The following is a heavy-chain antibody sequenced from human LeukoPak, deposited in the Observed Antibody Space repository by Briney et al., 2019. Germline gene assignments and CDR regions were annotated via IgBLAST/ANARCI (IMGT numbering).Heavy chain of an antibody. J-gene: IGHJ4*02. V-gene: IGHV3-23*01. CDR3: AKDRRPDRVYHLDY. Sequence: GASLRLSCAASGFIFSNYDMNWVRQAPGKGLEWGSFIYSGGGTNYTESVRGGVTISIDNSRNTLYLQMSRLRSEDTAVYYCAKDRRPDRVYHLDYWGQGTLLTVSS. CDR2: FIYSGGGT. D-gene: IGHD5/OR15-5a*01. CDR1: GFIFSNYD.